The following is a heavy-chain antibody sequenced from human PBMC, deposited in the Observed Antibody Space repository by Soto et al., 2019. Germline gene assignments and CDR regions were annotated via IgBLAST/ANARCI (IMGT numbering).Heavy chain of an antibody. CDR1: GFTFSDSA. CDR2: IRSKTNNYAT. J-gene: IGHJ5*02. D-gene: IGHD3-16*01. Sequence: EVQLVESGGGLVQPGGSLKLCYAASGFTFSDSAMHWVRQASGKGLEWLGRIRSKTNNYATAYAASVKGRFTISRDDSKNTAYLQMSSLKTEDTAVSYCRAVWGTYTDTWFDPWGQGTLVIVSS. CDR3: RAVWGTYTDTWFDP. V-gene: IGHV3-73*01.